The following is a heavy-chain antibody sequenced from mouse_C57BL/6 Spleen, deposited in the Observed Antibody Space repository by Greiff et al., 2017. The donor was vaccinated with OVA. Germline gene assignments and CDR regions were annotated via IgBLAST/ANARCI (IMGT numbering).Heavy chain of an antibody. V-gene: IGHV1-4*01. J-gene: IGHJ2*01. CDR2: INPSSGYT. CDR3: APSYSNRDY. CDR1: GYTFTSYT. Sequence: VQVVESGAELARPGASVKMSCKASGYTFTSYTMHWVKQRPGQGLEWIGYINPSSGYTKYNQKFKDKATLTADKSSSTAYMQLSSLTSEDSAVYYCAPSYSNRDYWGQGTTLTVSS. D-gene: IGHD2-5*01.